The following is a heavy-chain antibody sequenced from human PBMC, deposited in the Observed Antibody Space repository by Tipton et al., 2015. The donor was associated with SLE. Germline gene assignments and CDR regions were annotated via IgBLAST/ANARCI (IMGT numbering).Heavy chain of an antibody. J-gene: IGHJ4*02. CDR1: GGSFNDYY. V-gene: IGHV4-34*09. D-gene: IGHD3-22*01. CDR3: ARGYYESNGYYSFDY. Sequence: TLSLTCAVYGGSFNDYYWSWIRQPPGKGLEWIGEVTQSGATNYNPSLKSRVTISVDTSQTQFSLKVNSMTAADTAVYHCARGYYESNGYYSFDYWGLGALVTVSS. CDR2: VTQSGAT.